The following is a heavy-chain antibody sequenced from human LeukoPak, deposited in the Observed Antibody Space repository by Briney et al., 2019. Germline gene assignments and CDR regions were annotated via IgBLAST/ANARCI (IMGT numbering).Heavy chain of an antibody. CDR2: INHSGST. D-gene: IGHD5-18*01. CDR3: ARGRHTAMVPFDY. V-gene: IGHV4-34*01. Sequence: PSETLSLTCAVYGGPFSGYYWSWIRQPPGKGLEWIGEINHSGSTNYNPSLKSRVTISVDTSKNQFSLKLSSVTAADTAVFYCARGRHTAMVPFDYWGQGTLVTVSS. CDR1: GGPFSGYY. J-gene: IGHJ4*02.